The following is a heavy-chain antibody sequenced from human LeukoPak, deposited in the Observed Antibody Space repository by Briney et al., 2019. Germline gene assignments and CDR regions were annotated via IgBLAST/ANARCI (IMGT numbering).Heavy chain of an antibody. CDR1: GFTFSSYS. J-gene: IGHJ4*02. D-gene: IGHD3-10*01. V-gene: IGHV3-21*01. Sequence: GGSLRLSCAASGFTFSSYSMNWVRQAPGKGLEWVSSITQNSDYIHYADSVRGRFTISRDNAKNSLYLKMSSLRAEDTAMYYCARDLNFYGSGRGVDYWSQGTLVTVCS. CDR3: ARDLNFYGSGRGVDY. CDR2: ITQNSDYI.